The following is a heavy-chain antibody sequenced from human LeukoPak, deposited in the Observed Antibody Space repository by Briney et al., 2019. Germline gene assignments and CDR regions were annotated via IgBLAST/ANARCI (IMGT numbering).Heavy chain of an antibody. V-gene: IGHV3-23*01. CDR3: ATDQKYTGTYFSPRY. Sequence: GGSLRLSCAASGFTFSSYAMNWGRQAPGKGLEWVSAVSGSGGSTYYADSVKGRFTISRDNSQNTLYLQMNSLRADDTAVYYCATDQKYTGTYFSPRYWGQGTLVTVSS. CDR1: GFTFSSYA. D-gene: IGHD1-26*01. CDR2: VSGSGGST. J-gene: IGHJ4*02.